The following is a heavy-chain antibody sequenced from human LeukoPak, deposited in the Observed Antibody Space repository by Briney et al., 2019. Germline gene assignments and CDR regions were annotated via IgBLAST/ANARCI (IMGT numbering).Heavy chain of an antibody. D-gene: IGHD6-13*01. V-gene: IGHV4-39*07. CDR3: ARTWGGSSWYLDY. CDR2: VYYGGST. J-gene: IGHJ4*02. CDR1: GGSISSSSHY. Sequence: KPSETLSLTCTVSGGSISSSSHYWGWIRQPPGAGLEWIANVYYGGSTAYNPSLKSRVTISIDTSKNQFSLRLNSVTAADTAVYYCARTWGGSSWYLDYWGQGTLVTVSS.